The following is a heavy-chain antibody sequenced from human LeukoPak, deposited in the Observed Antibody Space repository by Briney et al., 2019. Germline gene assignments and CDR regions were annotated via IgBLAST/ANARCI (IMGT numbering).Heavy chain of an antibody. CDR3: ARGGSWFAP. J-gene: IGHJ5*02. CDR2: IKPDGSEK. Sequence: GGSLRLSCAASGFSFNTFWMSWVRQAPGKGPEWVANIKPDGSEKSYVDPVKGRFTISRDNAKNSLYLQMNSLRAEDTALYYCARGGSWFAPWGQGTLVTVSS. D-gene: IGHD3-10*01. V-gene: IGHV3-7*01. CDR1: GFSFNTFW.